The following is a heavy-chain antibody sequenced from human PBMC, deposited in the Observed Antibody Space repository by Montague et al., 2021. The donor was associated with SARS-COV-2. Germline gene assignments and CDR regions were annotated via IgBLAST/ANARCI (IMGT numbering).Heavy chain of an antibody. CDR3: ASQVAYLDYFDP. D-gene: IGHD4-11*01. CDR1: GRSISTDHY. Sequence: SETLSLTCTVSGRSISTDHYWGWIRRPPGKGLEWIGSIHHSGNTYYNPSLKSRLTISIDTSKNQFSLKLTSLTAADTAVYYCASQVAYLDYFDPWGQGTLVTVSS. V-gene: IGHV4-38-2*02. J-gene: IGHJ5*02. CDR2: IHHSGNT.